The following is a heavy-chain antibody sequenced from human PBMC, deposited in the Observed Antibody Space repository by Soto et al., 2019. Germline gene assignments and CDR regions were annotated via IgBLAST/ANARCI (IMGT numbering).Heavy chain of an antibody. V-gene: IGHV1-18*04. J-gene: IGHJ6*02. D-gene: IGHD5-18*01. Sequence: EASVKVSCKASGYTFTSYGISWVRQAPGQGLEWMGWISAYNGNTNYAQKLQGRVTMTTDTSTSTAYMELRSLRSDDTAVYYCARDRGYSYASSGNYYYYYGMDVWGQGTTVTVSS. CDR3: ARDRGYSYASSGNYYYYYGMDV. CDR1: GYTFTSYG. CDR2: ISAYNGNT.